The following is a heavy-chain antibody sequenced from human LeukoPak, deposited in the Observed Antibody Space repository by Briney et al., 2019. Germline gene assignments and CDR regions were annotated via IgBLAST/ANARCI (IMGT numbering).Heavy chain of an antibody. CDR3: ARSWIRLGYFDY. CDR2: IYYSGST. V-gene: IGHV4-59*08. Sequence: TTSETLSLTCTVSGGFISSYYWSWIRQPPGKGLEWIGYIYYSGSTNYNPSLKSRVTISVATSKNQFSLKLSSVTAADTAVYYCARSWIRLGYFDYWGQGTLVTVSS. CDR1: GGFISSYY. J-gene: IGHJ4*02. D-gene: IGHD5-18*01.